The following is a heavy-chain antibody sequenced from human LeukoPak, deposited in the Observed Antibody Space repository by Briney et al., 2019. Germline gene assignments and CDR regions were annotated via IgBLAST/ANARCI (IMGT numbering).Heavy chain of an antibody. CDR2: IRHSGST. V-gene: IGHV4-4*02. CDR1: GDSISDSDW. D-gene: IGHD1-14*01. Sequence: SETLSLTCAVSGDSISDSDWWTWVRQPPGKGLEWIGEIRHSGSTNYSPSLKSRVTISIDKSKNQLSLKLSSVTAADTANYFCARAGIPWNPADCWGQGTLVIVSS. J-gene: IGHJ4*02. CDR3: ARAGIPWNPADC.